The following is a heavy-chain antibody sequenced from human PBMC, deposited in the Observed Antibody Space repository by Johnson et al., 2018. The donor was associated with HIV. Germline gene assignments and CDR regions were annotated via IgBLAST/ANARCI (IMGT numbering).Heavy chain of an antibody. CDR2: IGNDGSNK. J-gene: IGHJ3*02. CDR3: ARSQYYNLWSGYFGREESQSGFDI. Sequence: QVQLVESGGGVVQPGRSLRLSCVASGFTFSSYAMHWVRQAPGKGLEWVAVIGNDGSNKYYADSVKGRFTISRDNSRKTLYLQMTNLRIEETAVYYCARSQYYNLWSGYFGREESQSGFDIWGQGTMGTVSS. CDR1: GFTFSSYA. V-gene: IGHV3-30*04. D-gene: IGHD3-3*01.